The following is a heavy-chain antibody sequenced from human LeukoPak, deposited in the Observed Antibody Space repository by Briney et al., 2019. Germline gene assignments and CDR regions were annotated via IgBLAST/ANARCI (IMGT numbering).Heavy chain of an antibody. Sequence: SETLSLTCSVSGGSISSGSYYWSWIRQPAGKGLEWIGRIYTRGSTNYNPSLKSRVTISVDTSKNQFSLKLSSVTAADTAVYYCAREAVSYGLDYWGQGTLVTVSS. D-gene: IGHD5-18*01. CDR1: GGSISSGSYY. CDR3: AREAVSYGLDY. CDR2: IYTRGST. J-gene: IGHJ4*02. V-gene: IGHV4-61*02.